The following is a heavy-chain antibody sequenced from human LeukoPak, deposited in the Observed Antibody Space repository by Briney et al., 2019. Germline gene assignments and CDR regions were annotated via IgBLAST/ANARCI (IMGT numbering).Heavy chain of an antibody. CDR1: GYTFTSYG. J-gene: IGHJ3*02. D-gene: IGHD3-22*01. CDR2: ISAYNGNT. V-gene: IGHV1-18*01. CDR3: AVVVTLTTAFDI. Sequence: ASVKVSCKASGYTFTSYGISRVRQAPGQGLEWMGWISAYNGNTNYAQKLQGRVTMTTDTSTSTAYMELRSLRSDDTAVYYCAVVVTLTTAFDIWGQGTMVTVSS.